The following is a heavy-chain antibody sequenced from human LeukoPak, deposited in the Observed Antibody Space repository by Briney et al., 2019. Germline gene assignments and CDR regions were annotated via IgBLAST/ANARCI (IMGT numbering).Heavy chain of an antibody. CDR2: IYPGDSDT. J-gene: IGHJ5*02. Sequence: PGESLKISCKGSGYSFTSYWIGWVRQMPGKGREWMGIIYPGDSDTRYSPSFQGQVTISADKSISTAYLQWSSLKASDTAMYYCARRENYDYWSGYQNWFDPWGQGTLVTVSS. CDR3: ARRENYDYWSGYQNWFDP. V-gene: IGHV5-51*03. CDR1: GYSFTSYW. D-gene: IGHD3-3*01.